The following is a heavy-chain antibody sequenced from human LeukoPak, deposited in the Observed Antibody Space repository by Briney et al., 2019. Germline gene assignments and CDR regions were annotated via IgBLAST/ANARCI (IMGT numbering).Heavy chain of an antibody. V-gene: IGHV3-23*01. J-gene: IGHJ4*02. Sequence: RSGGSLRLSCAASGFTFSSYAMSWVRRAPGKGLEWVSGISDRGGNTYYAGSVKGRFTISRDNSKKTLYLQMNSLRAEDTAVYYCVRRNYFDYWGQGTLVTVSS. CDR3: VRRNYFDY. CDR1: GFTFSSYA. CDR2: ISDRGGNT.